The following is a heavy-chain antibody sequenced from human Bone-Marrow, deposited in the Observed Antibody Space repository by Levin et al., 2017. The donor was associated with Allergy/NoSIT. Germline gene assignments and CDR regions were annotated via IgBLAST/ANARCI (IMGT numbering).Heavy chain of an antibody. Sequence: GESLKISCAASGFTFSSSAMHWVRQAPGKGLEWVALIWFDGTNRYYADSVTGRFTISRDNSRNTLFLQMNSLRTEDTAVYYCTTGHSSSHYYFDFWGQGTLVTVSS. CDR3: TTGHSSSHYYFDF. CDR1: GFTFSSSA. D-gene: IGHD6-6*01. CDR2: IWFDGTNR. J-gene: IGHJ4*02. V-gene: IGHV3-30*02.